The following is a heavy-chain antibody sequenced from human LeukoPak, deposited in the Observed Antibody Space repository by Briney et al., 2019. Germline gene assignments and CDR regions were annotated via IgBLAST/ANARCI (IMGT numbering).Heavy chain of an antibody. V-gene: IGHV4-59*08. Sequence: PSETLSLTCTVSGGSITSYYWSWIRQPPGKGLEWIGYTFYSGNTNYSPSLKSRVTISVDTSKNQFSLKLSSVAAADTAVYYCARRDYGDLYPAFDIWGQGTMVTVSS. CDR3: ARRDYGDLYPAFDI. CDR1: GGSITSYY. D-gene: IGHD4-17*01. J-gene: IGHJ3*02. CDR2: TFYSGNT.